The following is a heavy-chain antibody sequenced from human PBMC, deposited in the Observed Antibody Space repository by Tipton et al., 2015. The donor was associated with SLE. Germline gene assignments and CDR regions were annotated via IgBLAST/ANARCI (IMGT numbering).Heavy chain of an antibody. Sequence: TLSLTCTVSGASISGRDYHWTWIRQHPGKGLEWIGQIWYNGVIYYNPSLRSRLDISVDTSKNQFSLKVSSVTAADTAVYYCARASGTYNNIDWFDSWGQGTLVTVSS. CDR1: GASISGRDYH. CDR3: ARASGTYNNIDWFDS. J-gene: IGHJ5*01. CDR2: IWYNGVI. D-gene: IGHD3-10*01. V-gene: IGHV4-31*03.